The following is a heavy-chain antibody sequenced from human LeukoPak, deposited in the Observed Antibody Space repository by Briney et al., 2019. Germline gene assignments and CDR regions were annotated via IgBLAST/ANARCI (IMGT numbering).Heavy chain of an antibody. CDR1: GGSISSYY. J-gene: IGHJ4*02. V-gene: IGHV4-59*06. CDR3: ARTGYSSSWYYFDY. Sequence: SETLSLTCTVSGGSISSYYWSWIRQPPGKGLEWIGYIYYSGSTYYNPSLKSRVTISVDTSKNQFSLKLSSVTAADTAVYYCARTGYSSSWYYFDYWGQGTLVTVSS. CDR2: IYYSGST. D-gene: IGHD6-13*01.